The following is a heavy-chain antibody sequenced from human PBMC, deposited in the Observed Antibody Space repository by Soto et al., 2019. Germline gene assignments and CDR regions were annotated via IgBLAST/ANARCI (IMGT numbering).Heavy chain of an antibody. CDR3: AGDTTGYMGPVDY. CDR1: GFTFSSYA. V-gene: IGHV3-30*04. D-gene: IGHD1-1*01. J-gene: IGHJ4*02. CDR2: ISYDGSNK. Sequence: QVQLVESGGGVVKPGRSLRLSCAASGFTFSSYAMHWVRQAPGKGLEWVAVISYDGSNKYYADSVKGRFTISRDNSKNTLFLEMNSLRAEDTAVYYCAGDTTGYMGPVDYWGQGTLVTVSS.